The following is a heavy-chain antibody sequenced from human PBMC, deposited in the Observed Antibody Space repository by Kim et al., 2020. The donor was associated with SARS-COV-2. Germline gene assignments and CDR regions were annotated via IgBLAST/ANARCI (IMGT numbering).Heavy chain of an antibody. CDR2: IYYSGST. CDR3: ARSRSQGQQLAYYFDY. V-gene: IGHV4-59*01. CDR1: GGSISSYY. J-gene: IGHJ4*02. Sequence: SETLSLTCTVSGGSISSYYWSWIRQPPGKGLEWIGYIYYSGSTNYNPSLKSRVTISVDTSKNQFSLKLSSVTAADTAVYYCARSRSQGQQLAYYFDYWGQGTLVTVSS. D-gene: IGHD6-13*01.